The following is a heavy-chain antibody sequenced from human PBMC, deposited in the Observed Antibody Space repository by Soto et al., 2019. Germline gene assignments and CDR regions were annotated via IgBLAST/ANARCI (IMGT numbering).Heavy chain of an antibody. D-gene: IGHD6-6*01. CDR3: ARGEYSSSSGYYYYYYGMDV. Sequence: GASVKVSCKASGYTFTSYGISWVRQAPGQGLEWMGWISAYNGNTNYAQKLQGRVTMTTDTSTSTAYMELRSLRSDDTAVYYCARGEYSSSSGYYYYYYGMDVWGQGTTVTVSS. V-gene: IGHV1-18*04. J-gene: IGHJ6*02. CDR2: ISAYNGNT. CDR1: GYTFTSYG.